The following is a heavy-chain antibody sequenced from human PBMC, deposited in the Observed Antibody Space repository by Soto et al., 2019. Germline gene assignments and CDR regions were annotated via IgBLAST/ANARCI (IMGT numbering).Heavy chain of an antibody. CDR3: ARAIFGMVNHDPFDF. J-gene: IGHJ3*01. Sequence: EVQLVESGGALVQPGGSLRLSCEASGFTLSSYAMNWVRQAPGKGLEWVSYISPSSDTVHYADSVKGRFTISRDNAKNSLYLEMNSLRAEDTAVYYCARAIFGMVNHDPFDFWGQGTMGTVSS. CDR2: ISPSSDTV. V-gene: IGHV3-48*01. CDR1: GFTLSSYA. D-gene: IGHD3-3*01.